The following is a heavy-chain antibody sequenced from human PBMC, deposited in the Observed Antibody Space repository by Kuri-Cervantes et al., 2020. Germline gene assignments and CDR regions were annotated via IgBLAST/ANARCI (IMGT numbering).Heavy chain of an antibody. CDR1: GGTFSSYA. J-gene: IGHJ3*02. Sequence: VKVSCKASGGTFSSYAISWVRQAPGQGLEWMGGIIPIFGTANYAQKFQGRVTITADESTSTAYMELSSLRSEDTAVYYCARVFRSGYYYLYAFDIWGQGTMVTVSS. CDR2: IIPIFGTA. CDR3: ARVFRSGYYYLYAFDI. D-gene: IGHD3-22*01. V-gene: IGHV1-69*13.